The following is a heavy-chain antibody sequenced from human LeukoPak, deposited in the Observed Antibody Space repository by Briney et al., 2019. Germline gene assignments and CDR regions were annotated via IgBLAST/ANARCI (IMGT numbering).Heavy chain of an antibody. CDR1: AGSIRSYF. J-gene: IGHJ6*03. D-gene: IGHD1-14*01. CDR2: IYSSGST. Sequence: SETLSLTCPVSAGSIRSYFRSWIRQPAGKGLEWIGRIYSSGSTNYNPSLKSRVTMSIDTSKNQFSLNLRSVTAADTAVYYCARGQTDSYYNYMDVWGKGTTVTVSS. CDR3: ARGQTDSYYNYMDV. V-gene: IGHV4-4*07.